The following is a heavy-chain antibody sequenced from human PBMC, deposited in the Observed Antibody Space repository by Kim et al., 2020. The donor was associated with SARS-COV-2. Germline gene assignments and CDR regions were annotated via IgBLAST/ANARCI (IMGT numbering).Heavy chain of an antibody. V-gene: IGHV4-31*02. CDR3: ARMMGHYYYYGMDV. J-gene: IGHJ6*02. Sequence: KPCLKSRVTISVETSKNQFSLKLSSVAAAGTAVYYCARMMGHYYYYGMDVWGQGTTVTVSS. D-gene: IGHD1-26*01.